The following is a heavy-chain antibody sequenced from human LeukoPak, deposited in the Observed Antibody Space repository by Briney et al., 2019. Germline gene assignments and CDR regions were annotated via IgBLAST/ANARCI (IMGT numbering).Heavy chain of an antibody. D-gene: IGHD3-22*01. V-gene: IGHV3-48*01. CDR2: ISSSSSTI. CDR1: GFTFSSYS. Sequence: GGSLRLSCAASGFTFSSYSMNWVRQAPGKGLEWVSYISSSSSTIYYADSVKGRFTISRDNAKNSLYLQMDSLRAEDTAVYYCARDLAASSGYLPNYWGQGTLVTVSS. CDR3: ARDLAASSGYLPNY. J-gene: IGHJ4*02.